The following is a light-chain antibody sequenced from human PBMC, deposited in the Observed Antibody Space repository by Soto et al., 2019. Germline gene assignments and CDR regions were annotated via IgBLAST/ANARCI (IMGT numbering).Light chain of an antibody. J-gene: IGLJ1*01. CDR3: SSYTGSSTLV. CDR1: SSDVGAYNS. CDR2: DVS. Sequence: QSVLTQPASVSGSPGQSITISCTGTSSDVGAYNSVAWYQHNPGKAPKLMIYDVSNRPSGVSSRFSGSKSANTASLSISGLQADDEADYYCSSYTGSSTLVFGTGTKVTV. V-gene: IGLV2-14*01.